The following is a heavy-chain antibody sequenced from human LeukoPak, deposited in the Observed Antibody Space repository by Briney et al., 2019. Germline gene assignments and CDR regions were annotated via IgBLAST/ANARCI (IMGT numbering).Heavy chain of an antibody. Sequence: GGSLRLSCAASGFTFSSYAMSWVRQTPGKGLEWVSGISGNGGNTYHADSVKGRFTISRDNTKNTLYLQMNNLRVEDTAVYYCASRVSGVVSIDYWGQGTLVTVSS. CDR1: GFTFSSYA. CDR3: ASRVSGVVSIDY. D-gene: IGHD3-3*01. CDR2: ISGNGGNT. J-gene: IGHJ4*02. V-gene: IGHV3-23*01.